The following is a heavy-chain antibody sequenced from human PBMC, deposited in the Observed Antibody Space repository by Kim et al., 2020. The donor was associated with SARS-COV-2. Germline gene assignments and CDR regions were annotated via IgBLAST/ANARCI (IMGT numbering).Heavy chain of an antibody. CDR1: GFTFSSYW. V-gene: IGHV3-7*01. CDR3: ASNLEWLFDAFDI. D-gene: IGHD3-3*01. Sequence: GGSLRLSCAASGFTFSSYWMSWVRQAPGKGLEWVANIKQDGSEKYYVDSVKGRFTISRDNAKNSLYLQMNSLRAEDTAVYYCASNLEWLFDAFDIWGQGTMVTVSS. J-gene: IGHJ3*02. CDR2: IKQDGSEK.